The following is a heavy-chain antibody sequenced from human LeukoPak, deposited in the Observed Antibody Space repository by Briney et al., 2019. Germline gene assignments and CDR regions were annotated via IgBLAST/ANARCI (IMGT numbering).Heavy chain of an antibody. CDR2: ISYDGSDK. CDR1: GFTFSSYA. J-gene: IGHJ3*02. V-gene: IGHV3-30-3*01. Sequence: GGSLRLSCAASGFTFSSYAMHWVRQAPGKGLEWVAVISYDGSDKYYADSVKGRFTISRDNSKNTLYLQMNSLRAEDTAVYYCARSDAFDIWGQGTMVTVSS. CDR3: ARSDAFDI.